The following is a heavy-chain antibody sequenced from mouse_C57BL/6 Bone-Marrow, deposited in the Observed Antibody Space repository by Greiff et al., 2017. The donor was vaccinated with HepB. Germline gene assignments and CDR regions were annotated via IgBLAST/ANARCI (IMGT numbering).Heavy chain of an antibody. D-gene: IGHD4-1*01. Sequence: VQLKESGPGLVKPSQSLSLTCSVTGYSITSGYYWNWIRQFPGNKLEWMGYISYDGSNNYNPSLKNRISITRDTSKNQFFLKLNSVTTEDTATYYCARGTGCEDWYFDVWGTGTTVTVSS. CDR2: ISYDGSN. V-gene: IGHV3-6*01. J-gene: IGHJ1*03. CDR1: GYSITSGYY. CDR3: ARGTGCEDWYFDV.